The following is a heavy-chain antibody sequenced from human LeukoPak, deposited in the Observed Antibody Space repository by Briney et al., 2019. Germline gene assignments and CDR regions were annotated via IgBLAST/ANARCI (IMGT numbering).Heavy chain of an antibody. J-gene: IGHJ4*02. CDR3: AKDSCSGGSCYSIDY. V-gene: IGHV3-23*01. CDR2: ISGSGDST. Sequence: GGSLRLSCAASGFTSSSYAMSWVRQAPGKGLEWVSGISGSGDSTDYADSVKGRFTISRDNFKNTLYLQMNSLRAEDTAVYYCAKDSCSGGSCYSIDYWGQGTLVTVSS. CDR1: GFTSSSYA. D-gene: IGHD2-15*01.